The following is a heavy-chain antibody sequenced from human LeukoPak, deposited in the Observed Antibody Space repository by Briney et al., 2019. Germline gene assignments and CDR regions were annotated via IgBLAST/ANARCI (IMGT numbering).Heavy chain of an antibody. J-gene: IGHJ4*02. CDR1: GFTFSSYS. D-gene: IGHD2-2*01. CDR2: ISSSSSYI. CDR3: ARDLRCSSTSCYFYFDY. V-gene: IGHV3-21*01. Sequence: PGGSLRLSCAASGFTFSSYSMNWVRQAPGKGLEWVSSISSSSSYIYYADSVKGRFTISRDNAKNSLYLQMSSLRAEDTAVYYCARDLRCSSTSCYFYFDYWGQGTLVTVSS.